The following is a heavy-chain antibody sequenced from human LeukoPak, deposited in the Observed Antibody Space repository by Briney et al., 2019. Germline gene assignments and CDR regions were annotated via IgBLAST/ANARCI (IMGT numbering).Heavy chain of an antibody. CDR3: ARGTGAVAGHPDAFDI. D-gene: IGHD6-19*01. CDR2: IYTSGST. J-gene: IGHJ3*02. Sequence: SETLSLTCTVSGGSVSSYYWSWIRQPAGKGLEWIGRIYTSGSTNYNPSLKSRVTMSVDTSKNQFSLKLSSVTAADTAVYYCARGTGAVAGHPDAFDIWGQGTMVTVSS. CDR1: GGSVSSYY. V-gene: IGHV4-4*07.